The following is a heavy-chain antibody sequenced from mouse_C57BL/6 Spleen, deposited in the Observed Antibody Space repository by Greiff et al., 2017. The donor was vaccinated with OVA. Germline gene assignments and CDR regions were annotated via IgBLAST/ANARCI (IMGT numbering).Heavy chain of an antibody. CDR2: IRLKSDNYAT. CDR3: TLITTVVAEAY. J-gene: IGHJ3*01. Sequence: EVQVVESGGGLVQPGGSMKLSCVASGFTFSNYWMNWVRQSPEKGLEWVAQIRLKSDNYATHYAESVKGRFTISRDDSKSSVYLQMNNLRAEDTGIYYCTLITTVVAEAYWGQGTLVTVSA. V-gene: IGHV6-3*01. D-gene: IGHD1-1*01. CDR1: GFTFSNYW.